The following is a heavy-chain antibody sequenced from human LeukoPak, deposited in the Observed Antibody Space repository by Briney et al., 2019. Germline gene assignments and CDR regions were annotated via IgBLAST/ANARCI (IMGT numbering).Heavy chain of an antibody. Sequence: GAAVKVSCKASGYTFTSYGISWVRQAPGQGLEWMGWISAYNGNTNYAQKLQGRVTMTTDTSTSTAYMELRSLRSDDTAVYYCARYSDSSGFWYYYYYGMDVWGQGTTVTVSS. V-gene: IGHV1-18*01. CDR2: ISAYNGNT. CDR3: ARYSDSSGFWYYYYYGMDV. D-gene: IGHD3-22*01. CDR1: GYTFTSYG. J-gene: IGHJ6*02.